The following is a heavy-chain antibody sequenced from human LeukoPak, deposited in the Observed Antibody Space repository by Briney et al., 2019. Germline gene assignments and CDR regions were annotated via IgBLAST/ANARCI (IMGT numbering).Heavy chain of an antibody. V-gene: IGHV3-23*01. CDR1: GFTFSNYD. Sequence: GGSLRLSCAASGFTFSNYDMSWVRQAPGKGLEWVSSISDSGGSTYYADSVKGRFTISRDNSKNTLYLQMTSLRAADTAVYYCAKDLSRAVAADWFDPWDQGSLVTVSS. J-gene: IGHJ5*02. CDR2: ISDSGGST. D-gene: IGHD6-19*01. CDR3: AKDLSRAVAADWFDP.